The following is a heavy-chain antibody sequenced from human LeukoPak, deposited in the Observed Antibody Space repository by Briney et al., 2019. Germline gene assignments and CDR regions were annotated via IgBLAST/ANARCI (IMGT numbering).Heavy chain of an antibody. Sequence: SETLSLTCTVSGGSFSNYYWSWIRQPPGKGLEWIGYIYYSGSTNYNPSLKSRVTISVDTSKNQFSLNLSSVTAADTAVYYCARHPTALVSYGLEPWGQGTLVTVYS. V-gene: IGHV4-59*08. D-gene: IGHD5-18*01. CDR1: GGSFSNYY. J-gene: IGHJ5*02. CDR3: ARHPTALVSYGLEP. CDR2: IYYSGST.